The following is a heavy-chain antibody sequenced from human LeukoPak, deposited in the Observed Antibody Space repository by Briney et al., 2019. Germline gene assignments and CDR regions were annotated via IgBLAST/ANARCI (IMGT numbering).Heavy chain of an antibody. CDR1: GGSISSYY. Sequence: SETLSLTCTVSGGSISSYYWSWIRQPPGKGLEWIGYIYTSGSTNYNPSLKSRVTISVDTSKNQFSLKLSSVTAADTAVYYCAGHDSSSSRWFDPWGQGTLVTVSS. D-gene: IGHD6-6*01. J-gene: IGHJ5*02. CDR2: IYTSGST. CDR3: AGHDSSSSRWFDP. V-gene: IGHV4-4*09.